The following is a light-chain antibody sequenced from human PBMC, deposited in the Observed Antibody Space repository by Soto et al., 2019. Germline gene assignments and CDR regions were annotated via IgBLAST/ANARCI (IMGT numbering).Light chain of an antibody. CDR2: DTS. CDR1: TGAVTDFHF. V-gene: IGLV7-46*01. J-gene: IGLJ2*01. Sequence: HAVVTQEPSLTVSPGGTVTLTCGSSTGAVTDFHFPYWFQQKPGQAPRPLIHDTSNKHPWTPARFSGSLLGGKAALTLSGAQPEDEADYYCLVWHSGAVVFGGGTKLTVL. CDR3: LVWHSGAVV.